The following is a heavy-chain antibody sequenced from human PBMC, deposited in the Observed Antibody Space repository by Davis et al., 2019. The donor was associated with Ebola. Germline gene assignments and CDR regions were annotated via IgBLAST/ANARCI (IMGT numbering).Heavy chain of an antibody. CDR2: ISAYNGNT. D-gene: IGHD3-10*01. V-gene: IGHV1-18*01. Sequence: ASVKVSCKTSGDTFGEYGYNWVRQAPGQGLEWMGWISAYNGNTNYAQKLQGRVTMTTDTSTSTAYMELRSLRSDDTAVYYCARVYYGSGSYYNVGLDYWGQGTLVTVSS. J-gene: IGHJ4*02. CDR1: GDTFGEYG. CDR3: ARVYYGSGSYYNVGLDY.